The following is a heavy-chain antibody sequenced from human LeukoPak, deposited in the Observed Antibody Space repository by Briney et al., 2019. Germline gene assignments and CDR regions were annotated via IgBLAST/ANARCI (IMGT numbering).Heavy chain of an antibody. CDR3: ATQGRSFLDY. Sequence: SVKVSCKASGGTFSSYAISWVRQAPGQGLEWMGTIIPIFGTANYAQKFQGRVTITTDESTSTAYMELSSLRSEDTAVYYCATQGRSFLDYWGQGTLVTVSS. J-gene: IGHJ4*02. CDR2: IIPIFGTA. CDR1: GGTFSSYA. V-gene: IGHV1-69*05.